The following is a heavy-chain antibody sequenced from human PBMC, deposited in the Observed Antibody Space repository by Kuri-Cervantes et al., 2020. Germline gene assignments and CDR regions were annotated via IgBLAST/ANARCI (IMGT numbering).Heavy chain of an antibody. Sequence: SETLSLTCTVSGYSISSGYYWGWIRQPPGKGLEWIGSIYHSGSTYYNPSLKSRVTISVDTSKNQFSLRLSSVTAADTAVYYCARGVGPNWFDPWGQGTLVTVSS. D-gene: IGHD3-16*01. CDR2: IYHSGST. J-gene: IGHJ5*02. CDR1: GYSISSGYY. CDR3: ARGVGPNWFDP. V-gene: IGHV4-38-2*02.